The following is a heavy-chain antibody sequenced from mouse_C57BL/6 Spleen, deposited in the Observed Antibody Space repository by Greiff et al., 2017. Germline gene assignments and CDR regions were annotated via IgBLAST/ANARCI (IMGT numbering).Heavy chain of an antibody. D-gene: IGHD1-1*01. Sequence: QVQLQQSGAELARPGASVKLSCKASGYTFTSYGISWVKQRTRQGLEWIGEIYPRSGNTYYNEKFKGKATLTADKSSSTAYMELRSLTSEDSAVYFCATGTVDWYFDVWGTGTTVTVSS. CDR2: IYPRSGNT. CDR3: ATGTVDWYFDV. CDR1: GYTFTSYG. V-gene: IGHV1-81*01. J-gene: IGHJ1*03.